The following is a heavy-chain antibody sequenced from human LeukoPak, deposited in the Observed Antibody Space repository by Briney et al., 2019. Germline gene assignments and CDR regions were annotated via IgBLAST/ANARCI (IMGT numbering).Heavy chain of an antibody. CDR2: IYTSGST. CDR3: ARARSDIVVVPAALAFDI. D-gene: IGHD2-2*01. Sequence: PSQTLSLTCTVSGGSISSGSYYWSSIRQPAGKGLEWIGRIYTSGSTNYNPSLKSRVTISVDTSKNQFSLKLSSVTAVDTAVYYCARARSDIVVVPAALAFDIWGQGTMVTVSS. CDR1: GGSISSGSYY. V-gene: IGHV4-61*02. J-gene: IGHJ3*02.